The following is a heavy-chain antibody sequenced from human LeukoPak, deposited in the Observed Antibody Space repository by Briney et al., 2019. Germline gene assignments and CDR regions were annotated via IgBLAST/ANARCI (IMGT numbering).Heavy chain of an antibody. D-gene: IGHD1-7*01. CDR2: IIPILSIA. Sequence: SVKVSCKASGGTFSSYAISWVRQAPGQGLEWMGRIIPILSIANYAQKFQGRVTITADKSTSTAYMELSSLRSEDTAVYYCARGGNFNWFDPWGQGTLVTVSS. V-gene: IGHV1-69*04. J-gene: IGHJ5*02. CDR1: GGTFSSYA. CDR3: ARGGNFNWFDP.